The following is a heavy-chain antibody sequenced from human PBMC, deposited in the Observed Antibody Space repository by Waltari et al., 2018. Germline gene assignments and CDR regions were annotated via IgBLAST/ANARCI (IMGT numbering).Heavy chain of an antibody. J-gene: IGHJ4*02. CDR2: IYSGGST. CDR1: GFPFSSYA. V-gene: IGHV3-23*03. D-gene: IGHD3-22*01. Sequence: EVQLLESGGGLVQPGGSLRLSCAASGFPFSSYAMSWVRQAPGKGLEWVSVIYSGGSTYYADSVKGRFTISRDNSKNTLYLQMNSLRAEDTAVYYCAKSRSYYDSSGPVFDYWGQGTLVTVSS. CDR3: AKSRSYYDSSGPVFDY.